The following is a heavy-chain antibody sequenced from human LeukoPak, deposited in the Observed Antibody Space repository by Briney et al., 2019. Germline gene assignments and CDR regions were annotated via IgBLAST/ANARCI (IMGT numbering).Heavy chain of an antibody. D-gene: IGHD1-26*01. CDR2: IYPGDADA. V-gene: IGHV5-51*01. Sequence: GESLKISCKGSGYSSTNYWIGWVRRMPGKGLKWMGIIYPGDADARYSPSFQGQVTISADKSISTAYLQWSSLKASDTAMYYCARRRDLYSGSYYPFDYWGQGTLVTVSS. J-gene: IGHJ4*02. CDR1: GYSSTNYW. CDR3: ARRRDLYSGSYYPFDY.